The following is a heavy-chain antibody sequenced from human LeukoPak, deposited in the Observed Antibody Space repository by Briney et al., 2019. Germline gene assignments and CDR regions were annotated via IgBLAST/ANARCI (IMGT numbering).Heavy chain of an antibody. J-gene: IGHJ4*02. V-gene: IGHV4-59*01. CDR2: IYYSGST. Sequence: SETLSLTCTVSGGSISSYYWSWIRQPPGKGLEGIGYIYYSGSTNYNPSLKSRVTISVDTSKNQFSLKLSSVTAADTAVYYCARAREYFDYWGQGTLVTVSS. CDR3: ARAREYFDY. CDR1: GGSISSYY.